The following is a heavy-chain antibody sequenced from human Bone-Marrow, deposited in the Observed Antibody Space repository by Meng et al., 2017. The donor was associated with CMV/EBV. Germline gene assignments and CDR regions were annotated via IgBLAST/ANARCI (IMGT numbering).Heavy chain of an antibody. D-gene: IGHD2-2*01. CDR3: ARSYCSSTSCYANLFDY. CDR1: GGSISSYY. J-gene: IGHJ4*02. V-gene: IGHV4-59*01. Sequence: SETLSLTCTVSGGSISSYYWSWIRQPPGKGLEWIGYIYYSGSTNYNPSLKSRVTISVDTSKNQFSLKLSSVTAADTAVYYCARSYCSSTSCYANLFDYWGQRTLVTVSS. CDR2: IYYSGST.